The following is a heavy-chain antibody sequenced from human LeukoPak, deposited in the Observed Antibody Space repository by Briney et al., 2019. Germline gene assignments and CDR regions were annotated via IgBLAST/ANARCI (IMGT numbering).Heavy chain of an antibody. CDR1: GGSICYYY. J-gene: IGHJ5*02. Sequence: PSGTLSLTCSVFGGSICYYYWSWIRQSPGKGVEWMGYIYSTGSNNYNPSLQRRVTISLDTSKNQFSLHLSSVTAADTAVYYCARERSLTNWFDPWGLATLVTAS. CDR3: ARERSLTNWFDP. CDR2: IYSTGSN. V-gene: IGHV4-59*01.